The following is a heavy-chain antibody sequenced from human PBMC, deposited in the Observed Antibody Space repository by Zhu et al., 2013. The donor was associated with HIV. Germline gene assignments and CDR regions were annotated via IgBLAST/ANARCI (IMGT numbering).Heavy chain of an antibody. J-gene: IGHJ4*02. CDR2: INPNSGGI. D-gene: IGHD1-1*01. CDR1: GYTFTGYY. Sequence: QVQLVQSGAEVKKPGASVKVSCKASGYTFTGYYMHWVRQAPGQGLEWMGWINPNSGGINYAQKFQGRVTMTRDTSISTAYMELSRLRSDDTAVYYCARDLGWNGDYFDYWGQGTLVTVSS. V-gene: IGHV1-2*02. CDR3: ARDLGWNGDYFDY.